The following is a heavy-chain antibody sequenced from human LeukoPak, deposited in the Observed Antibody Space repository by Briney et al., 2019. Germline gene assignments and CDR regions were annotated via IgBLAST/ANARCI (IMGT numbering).Heavy chain of an antibody. CDR3: AKVGGAAADHFDY. CDR2: ISYDGSDK. CDR1: GFTYSSFD. J-gene: IGHJ4*02. V-gene: IGHV3-30*18. Sequence: GRSLRLSCAASGFTYSSFDMHWVRQAPGKGLAWVAVISYDGSDKYYADSVKGRFTISRDNSWNTLYLQMNSLRAEDTAVYYCAKVGGAAADHFDYWGQGTLVTVSS. D-gene: IGHD6-13*01.